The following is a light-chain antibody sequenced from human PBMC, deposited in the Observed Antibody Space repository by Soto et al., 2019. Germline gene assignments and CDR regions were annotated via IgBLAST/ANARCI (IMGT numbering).Light chain of an antibody. CDR1: QNISSY. Sequence: IVLTHSPATLSLSPCIRATLSSRASQNISSYLIWYQQKPGQAPRLLIYDVSNRATGIPARFSGSGSGTDFTLTISSLEPEDFAVYYCQQRSNWPRTFGQGTKVDIK. J-gene: IGKJ1*01. V-gene: IGKV3-11*01. CDR2: DVS. CDR3: QQRSNWPRT.